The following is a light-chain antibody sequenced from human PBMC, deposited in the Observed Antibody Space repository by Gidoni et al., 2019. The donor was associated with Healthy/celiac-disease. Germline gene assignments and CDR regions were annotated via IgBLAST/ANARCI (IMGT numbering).Light chain of an antibody. V-gene: IGKV1-33*01. Sequence: DIQMTQSPSSLSASVGDRVTITCQASQDISNYLNWYQQKPGKAPKLLIYDASNLETGVPSRFSARGSGTDFTFTISSLQPEDIATYYCQQYDNLITFGHXTRLEIK. CDR3: QQYDNLIT. J-gene: IGKJ5*01. CDR1: QDISNY. CDR2: DAS.